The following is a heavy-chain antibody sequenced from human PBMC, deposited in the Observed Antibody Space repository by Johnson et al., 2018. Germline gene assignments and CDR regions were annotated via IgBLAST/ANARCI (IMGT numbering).Heavy chain of an antibody. Sequence: VQLVQSGGGLVQPGGSLRLSCAASGFTFSSYAMSWVRQAPGKGLEWVSAISGSGGSTYYADSVKGRFTISRDNSKNTLYLQMNSRRAEDTAVYYCAKNVGDPMIVVVIEYFEHWGQGTLVTVSS. V-gene: IGHV3-23*04. CDR3: AKNVGDPMIVVVIEYFEH. CDR2: ISGSGGST. D-gene: IGHD3-22*01. J-gene: IGHJ1*01. CDR1: GFTFSSYA.